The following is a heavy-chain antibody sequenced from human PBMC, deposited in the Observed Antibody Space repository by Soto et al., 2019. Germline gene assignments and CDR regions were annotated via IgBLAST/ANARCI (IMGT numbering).Heavy chain of an antibody. J-gene: IGHJ4*02. CDR2: IYSGGST. Sequence: GGSLRLSCAASGFTVISNYMTWVRQAPGKGLEWVSVIYSGGSTYYADSVKGRFTISRDNSKDTLYLQMNSLRAEDTAVYYCARGPGIAAAGTIPFDYCGQGTLVTVPS. V-gene: IGHV3-53*01. CDR3: ARGPGIAAAGTIPFDY. D-gene: IGHD6-13*01. CDR1: GFTVISNY.